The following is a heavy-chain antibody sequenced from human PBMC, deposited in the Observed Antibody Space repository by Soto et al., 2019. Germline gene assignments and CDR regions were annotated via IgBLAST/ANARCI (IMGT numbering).Heavy chain of an antibody. Sequence: PGGSLRLSCAASGFTFSSYSMNWVRQAPGKGLEWVSSISSSSSYIYYADSVKGRFTISRDNAKNSLYLQMNSLRAEDTAVYYCARAGYCSSTNCYGLDYYYYGMDVWGQGTTVTVSS. J-gene: IGHJ6*02. CDR2: ISSSSSYI. CDR1: GFTFSSYS. D-gene: IGHD2-2*01. V-gene: IGHV3-21*01. CDR3: ARAGYCSSTNCYGLDYYYYGMDV.